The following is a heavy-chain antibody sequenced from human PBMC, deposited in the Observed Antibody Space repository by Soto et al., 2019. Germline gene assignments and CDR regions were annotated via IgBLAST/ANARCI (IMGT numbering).Heavy chain of an antibody. CDR3: ARGRPYGMDV. CDR2: IDSDGSST. J-gene: IGHJ6*02. Sequence: EVQLVESGGGLVQPGGSLRVSCAASGFTFGSYWMHWVRQAPGKGLVWVSRIDSDGSSTTYADSVKGRFTTSRDNAKNTLYLQMSSLRVEDTAVYDCARGRPYGMDVWGQGNTVTVSS. CDR1: GFTFGSYW. V-gene: IGHV3-74*01.